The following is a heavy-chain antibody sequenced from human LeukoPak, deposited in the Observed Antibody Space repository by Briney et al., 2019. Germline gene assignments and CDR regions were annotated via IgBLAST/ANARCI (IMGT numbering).Heavy chain of an antibody. CDR2: IYTSGST. D-gene: IGHD4-11*01. CDR1: GGSISSYY. J-gene: IGHJ6*03. V-gene: IGHV4-4*07. Sequence: PSETLSLTCTVSGGSISSYYWSWLRQPAGKGLEWIGRIYTSGSTNYNPSLKSRVTMSVDTSKNQFSLKLSSVTAADTAVYYCARSTGTTVFSMGVRNYYYYMDVRGKGTTVTVSS. CDR3: ARSTGTTVFSMGVRNYYYYMDV.